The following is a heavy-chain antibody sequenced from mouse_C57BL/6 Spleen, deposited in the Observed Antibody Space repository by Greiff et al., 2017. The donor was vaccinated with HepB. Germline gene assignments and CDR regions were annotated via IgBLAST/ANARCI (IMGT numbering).Heavy chain of an antibody. D-gene: IGHD2-4*01. CDR2: IYPGSGST. J-gene: IGHJ4*01. Sequence: VQLQESGAELVKPGASVKMSCKASGYTFTSYWITWVKQRPGQGLEWIGDIYPGSGSTNYNEKFKSKATLTVDTSSSTAYMQLSSLTSEDSAVYYCASRGGIYYDSSYAMDYWGQGTSVTVSS. CDR1: GYTFTSYW. CDR3: ASRGGIYYDSSYAMDY. V-gene: IGHV1-55*01.